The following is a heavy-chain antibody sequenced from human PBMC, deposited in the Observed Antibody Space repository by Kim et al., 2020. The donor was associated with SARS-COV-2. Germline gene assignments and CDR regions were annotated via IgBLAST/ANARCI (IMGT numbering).Heavy chain of an antibody. CDR1: GGTFSSYA. V-gene: IGHV1-69*13. J-gene: IGHJ5*02. D-gene: IGHD6-19*01. Sequence: SVKVSCKASGGTFSSYAISWVRQAPGQGLEWMGGIIPIFGTANYAQKFQGRVTITADESTSTAYMELSSLRSEDTAVYYCARTGTGIAVAGTAKFDPWGQGTLVTVSS. CDR2: IIPIFGTA. CDR3: ARTGTGIAVAGTAKFDP.